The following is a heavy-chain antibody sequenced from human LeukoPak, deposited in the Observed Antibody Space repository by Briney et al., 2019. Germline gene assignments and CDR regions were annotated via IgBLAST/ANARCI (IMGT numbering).Heavy chain of an antibody. V-gene: IGHV3-66*01. J-gene: IGHJ3*02. CDR1: GFIVFNNY. CDR2: IYRGGST. Sequence: GGSLRLSCAASGFIVFNNYMSWVRQAPGKGLEWVSVIYRGGSTNYADSVKGRFTISRDNSKNTLYLQMNSLRAEDTAVYYCARSRDTTMADAFDIWGQGTMVTVSS. CDR3: ARSRDTTMADAFDI. D-gene: IGHD5-18*01.